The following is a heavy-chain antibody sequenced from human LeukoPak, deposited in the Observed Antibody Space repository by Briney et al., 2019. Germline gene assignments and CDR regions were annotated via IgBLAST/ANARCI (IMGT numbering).Heavy chain of an antibody. Sequence: SETLSLTCTVSGGSISSSTYYWGWIRQPPGKGLEWIGSIYYSGSTYYNPSLKSRVTISVGTSQNLFSLKLSSVTAAGTVVYCWARRVYSYGFYYFDYLGQGTLVTVSS. J-gene: IGHJ4*02. V-gene: IGHV4-39*01. CDR2: IYYSGST. CDR3: ARRVYSYGFYYFDY. D-gene: IGHD5-18*01. CDR1: GGSISSSTYY.